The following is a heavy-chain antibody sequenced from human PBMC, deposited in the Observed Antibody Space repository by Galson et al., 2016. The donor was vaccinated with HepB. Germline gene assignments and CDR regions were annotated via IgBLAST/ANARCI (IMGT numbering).Heavy chain of an antibody. CDR3: ARSYLLGRGFGW. Sequence: CAISGDSVSSNSAGWNWIRQSPSRGLEWLGRTFYRSNWQNHYAESVKSRITINPDTSKNRFSLQLSSVTPEDTAVYYCARSYLLGRGFGWWGQGTLVTVSS. CDR1: GDSVSSNSAG. V-gene: IGHV6-1*01. D-gene: IGHD7-27*01. J-gene: IGHJ4*02. CDR2: TFYRSNWQN.